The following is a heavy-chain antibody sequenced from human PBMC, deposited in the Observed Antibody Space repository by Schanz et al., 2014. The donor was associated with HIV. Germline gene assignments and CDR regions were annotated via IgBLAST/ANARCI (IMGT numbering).Heavy chain of an antibody. CDR3: AKDQGDVTGTPFDY. CDR2: MAHDGFSK. CDR1: GITFSSSV. D-gene: IGHD1-20*01. Sequence: QVQLVESGGGVVQPGRSLRLSCAASGITFSSSVMHWVRQAPGKGLDWVAAMAHDGFSKYFADSVKGRFTISRDNSKNTLYLQMNSLRAEDTAVYYCAKDQGDVTGTPFDYWGQGTTVTVSS. J-gene: IGHJ4*02. V-gene: IGHV3-30-3*01.